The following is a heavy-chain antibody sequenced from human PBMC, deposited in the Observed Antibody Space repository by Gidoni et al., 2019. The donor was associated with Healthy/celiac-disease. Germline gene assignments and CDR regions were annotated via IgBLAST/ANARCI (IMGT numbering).Heavy chain of an antibody. J-gene: IGHJ4*02. Sequence: SCAASGFTFRNAWMSWVRQAPGKGLEWVGRIKSKTDGGTTDYAAPVKGRFTISRDDSKNTLYLQMNSLKTEDTAVYYCTTDPAAAVLFDYWGQGTLVTVSS. V-gene: IGHV3-15*01. CDR2: IKSKTDGGTT. CDR1: GFTFRNAW. D-gene: IGHD6-13*01. CDR3: TTDPAAAVLFDY.